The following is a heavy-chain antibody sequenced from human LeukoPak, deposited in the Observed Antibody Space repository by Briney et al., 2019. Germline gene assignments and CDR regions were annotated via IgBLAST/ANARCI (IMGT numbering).Heavy chain of an antibody. Sequence: PSETLSLTCTVSSGSISTSNYYWGWIRQPPGKGLEWIGTVHYSGRIYSNPSLKSRVTTSVATSKNQFSLKLTSMTAADTAMYYCVRHSGLGSAFDIWGQGTMVTVSS. CDR2: VHYSGRI. CDR3: VRHSGLGSAFDI. D-gene: IGHD7-27*01. J-gene: IGHJ3*02. V-gene: IGHV4-39*01. CDR1: SGSISTSNYY.